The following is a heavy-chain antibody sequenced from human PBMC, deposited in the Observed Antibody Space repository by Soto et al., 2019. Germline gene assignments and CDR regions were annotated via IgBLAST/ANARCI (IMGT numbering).Heavy chain of an antibody. Sequence: SETLSLTCPVSGGSISSYYWSWIRQPPGKGLEWIGYIYYSGSTNYNPSLKSRVTISVDTSKNQFSLKLSSVTAADTAVYYCARGGGGWYFFGTSPGKDIYFQHWGQGTLVTVSS. CDR2: IYYSGST. D-gene: IGHD6-19*01. CDR1: GGSISSYY. CDR3: ARGGGGWYFFGTSPGKDIYFQH. J-gene: IGHJ1*01. V-gene: IGHV4-59*01.